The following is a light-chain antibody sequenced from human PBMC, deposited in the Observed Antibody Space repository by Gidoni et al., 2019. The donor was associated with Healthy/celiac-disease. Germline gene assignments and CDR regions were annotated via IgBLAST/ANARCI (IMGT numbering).Light chain of an antibody. CDR3: QQYNNWPPFT. J-gene: IGKJ3*01. V-gene: IGKV3-15*01. CDR1: QSVSSN. CDR2: GAS. Sequence: EIVMTQSPATLSVSPGERATLSCRASQSVSSNLAWYQQKPGQAPRLLIYGASTRATGIPARFSGSGSGTEFTLTISSLQSEDFAAYYCQQYNNWPPFTFGPGTKVDIK.